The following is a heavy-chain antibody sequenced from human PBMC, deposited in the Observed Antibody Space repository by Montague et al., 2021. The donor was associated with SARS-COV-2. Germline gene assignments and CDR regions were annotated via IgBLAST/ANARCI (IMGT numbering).Heavy chain of an antibody. J-gene: IGHJ4*01. CDR2: IFYSGST. D-gene: IGHD6-19*01. Sequence: SETLSLTCTVSGSSISSETHYWGRIRQPPGKGLEWIGSIFYSGSTYYNSYLKSRVSISVDTSKDQFSLRLRSATAGDTAVYYCACPPIPVTGSGGVDYWGPGTLVTVSS. CDR3: ACPPIPVTGSGGVDY. V-gene: IGHV4-39*01. CDR1: GSSISSETHY.